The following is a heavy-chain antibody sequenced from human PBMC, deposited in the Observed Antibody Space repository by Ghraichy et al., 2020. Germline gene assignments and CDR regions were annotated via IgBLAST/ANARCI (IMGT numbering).Heavy chain of an antibody. J-gene: IGHJ6*02. D-gene: IGHD1-7*01. CDR3: ARLALRTRYYYYGMDV. Sequence: SQTLSLTCAVYGGSFSGYYWSWIRQPPGKGLEWIGEINHSGSTNYNPSLKSRVTISVDTSKNQFSLTLSSVTAADTAVYYCARLALRTRYYYYGMDVWGQGTTVTVSS. V-gene: IGHV4-34*01. CDR2: INHSGST. CDR1: GGSFSGYY.